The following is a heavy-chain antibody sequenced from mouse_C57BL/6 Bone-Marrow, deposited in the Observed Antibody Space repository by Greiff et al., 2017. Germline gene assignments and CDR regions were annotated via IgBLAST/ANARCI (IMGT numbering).Heavy chain of an antibody. V-gene: IGHV2-5*01. CDR1: GFSLTSYG. J-gene: IGHJ4*01. CDR2: IWRGGST. CDR3: AKKGSSGYCAMDY. D-gene: IGHD3-2*02. Sequence: VQLQESGPGLVQPSQSLSITCTVSGFSLTSYGVHWVRQSPGKGLEWLGVIWRGGSTDYNAAFMSRLSITKDNSKSQVFFKMNSLQADDTAIYYCAKKGSSGYCAMDYWGQGTSVTVSS.